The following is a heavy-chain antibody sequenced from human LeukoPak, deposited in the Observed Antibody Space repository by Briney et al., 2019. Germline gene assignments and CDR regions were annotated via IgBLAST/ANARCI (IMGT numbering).Heavy chain of an antibody. CDR3: AGDREVGAMRYFDY. CDR2: IKQDGSEK. CDR1: GFSLSSYW. Sequence: GGSLRLSCAASGFSLSSYWMSWVRQAPGKGLEWVANIKQDGSEKYYVDSVKGRFTISRDNAKNSLYLQMNSLRAEDTAVYYCAGDREVGAMRYFDYWGQGTLVTVSS. D-gene: IGHD1-26*01. V-gene: IGHV3-7*01. J-gene: IGHJ4*02.